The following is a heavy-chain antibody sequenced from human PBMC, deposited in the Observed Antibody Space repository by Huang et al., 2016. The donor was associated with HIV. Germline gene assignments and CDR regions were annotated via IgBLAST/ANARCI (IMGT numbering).Heavy chain of an antibody. CDR3: STDGEPYYFEY. J-gene: IGHJ4*02. CDR2: ISSNVDGETV. V-gene: IGHV3-49*03. CDR1: GFPFRDYA. Sequence: EVNMVESGGGSVQPGRSLRLSCLTSGFPFRDYAITWFRQAPGKGLEWVGLISSNVDGETVQYAASVKGRFIISRDDSRNIAYLEMNSPKTDDTGTYYCSTDGEPYYFEYWGRGTRVTVAS.